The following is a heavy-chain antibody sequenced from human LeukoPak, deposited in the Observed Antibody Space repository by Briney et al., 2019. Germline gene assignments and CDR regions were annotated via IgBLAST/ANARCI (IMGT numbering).Heavy chain of an antibody. Sequence: GGSLRLSCAASGFTFDDYTMHWVRQAPGKGLEWASGISWNSGSIGYADSVKGRFTISRDNAKNSLYLQMNSLRAEDTALYYCAKDIFSRAGAFDIWGQGTMVTVSS. CDR3: AKDIFSRAGAFDI. J-gene: IGHJ3*02. V-gene: IGHV3-9*01. CDR1: GFTFDDYT. D-gene: IGHD6-13*01. CDR2: ISWNSGSI.